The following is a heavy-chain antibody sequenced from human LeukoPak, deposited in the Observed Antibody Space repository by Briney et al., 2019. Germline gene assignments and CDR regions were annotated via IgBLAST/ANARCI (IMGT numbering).Heavy chain of an antibody. CDR1: GYTFTGYY. CDR3: ARGGFGGNSDY. V-gene: IGHV1-2*02. CDR2: INPNSGGT. D-gene: IGHD4-23*01. Sequence: ASVKVSCKASGYTFTGYYMHWVRQAPGQGLEWMGWINPNSGGTNYAQKFQGRVTITRNTSISTAYMELSSLRSEDTAVYYCARGGFGGNSDYWGQGTLVTVSS. J-gene: IGHJ4*02.